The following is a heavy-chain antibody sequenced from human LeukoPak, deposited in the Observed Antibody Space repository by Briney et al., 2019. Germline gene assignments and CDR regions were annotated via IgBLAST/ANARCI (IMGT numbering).Heavy chain of an antibody. D-gene: IGHD3-10*01. Sequence: RGASVKVSCKASGYTFTGYYMHWVRQAPGQGLEWMGRINPNSGGTNYAQKFQGRVTMTRDTSISTAYMELSRLRSDDTAVYYCASGYYGSGSYPDYWGQGTLVTASS. CDR2: INPNSGGT. CDR1: GYTFTGYY. CDR3: ASGYYGSGSYPDY. V-gene: IGHV1-2*06. J-gene: IGHJ4*02.